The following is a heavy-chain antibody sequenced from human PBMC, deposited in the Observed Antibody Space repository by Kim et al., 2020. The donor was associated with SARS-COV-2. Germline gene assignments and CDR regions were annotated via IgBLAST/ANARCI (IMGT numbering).Heavy chain of an antibody. V-gene: IGHV4-34*01. CDR1: GGSFSGYY. D-gene: IGHD3-10*01. Sequence: SETLSLTCAVYGGSFSGYYWSWIRQPPGKGLEWIGEINHSGSTNYNPSLKSRVTISVDTSKNQFSLKLSSVTAADTAVYYCARASPVLLWFGGYYGMDVWGQGTTVTVSS. CDR3: ARASPVLLWFGGYYGMDV. CDR2: INHSGST. J-gene: IGHJ6*02.